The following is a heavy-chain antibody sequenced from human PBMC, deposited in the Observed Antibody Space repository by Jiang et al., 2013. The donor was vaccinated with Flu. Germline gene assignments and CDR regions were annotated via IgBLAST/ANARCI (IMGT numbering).Heavy chain of an antibody. Sequence: KGLEWIGNVHYTGTAYYNPSLKSRVTISVDTSKNDFSLKLHSLTAADTAVYYCARDSESTGYSDYWGQGTLVTVSS. J-gene: IGHJ4*02. D-gene: IGHD3-9*01. V-gene: IGHV4-30-2*04. CDR2: VHYTGTA. CDR3: ARDSESTGYSDY.